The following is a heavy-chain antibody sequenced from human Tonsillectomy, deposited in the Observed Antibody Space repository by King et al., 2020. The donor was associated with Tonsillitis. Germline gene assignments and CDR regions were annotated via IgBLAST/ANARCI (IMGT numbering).Heavy chain of an antibody. CDR2: IWYDVNIK. D-gene: IGHD2-21*02. J-gene: IGHJ4*02. Sequence: LVESGGGVVQPGGSLRLSCAASGFSFIRYGIHWVRQAPGKGLEWVAVIWYDVNIKYYEDSVKGRIAGSRDNSRNTVYLQLDSLRAEDTAVYYCARDGSGGDWRYFDYWGQGALVTVSS. CDR1: GFSFIRYG. V-gene: IGHV3-33*01. CDR3: ARDGSGGDWRYFDY.